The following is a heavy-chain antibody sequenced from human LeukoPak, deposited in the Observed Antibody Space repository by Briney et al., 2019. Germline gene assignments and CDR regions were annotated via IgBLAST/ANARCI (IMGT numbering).Heavy chain of an antibody. Sequence: GGSLRPSCATSGLTFSSYWMDWVRQAPGKGLVWVAVIWYDGSNKYYADSVKGRFTISRDNSKNTLYLQMNSLRAEDTAVYYCARERYSSSYDAFDIWGQGTMVTVSS. CDR2: IWYDGSNK. V-gene: IGHV3-33*08. D-gene: IGHD6-13*01. CDR1: GLTFSSYW. J-gene: IGHJ3*02. CDR3: ARERYSSSYDAFDI.